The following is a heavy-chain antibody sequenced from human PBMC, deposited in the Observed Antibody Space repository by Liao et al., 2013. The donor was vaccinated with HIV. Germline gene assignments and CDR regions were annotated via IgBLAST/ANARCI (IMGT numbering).Heavy chain of an antibody. D-gene: IGHD2-8*02. CDR2: IYYSGST. Sequence: QVQLQESGPGLVKPSQTLSLTCTVSGGSISNGDYYWSWIRQPPGKGLEWIGYIYYSGSTYYNPSLKSRVTISVDTSKNHFSLRLSSVTAADTAVYYCARGGVVREYDYWGQGILVTVSS. V-gene: IGHV4-30-4*08. J-gene: IGHJ4*02. CDR1: GGSISNGDYY. CDR3: ARGGVVREYDY.